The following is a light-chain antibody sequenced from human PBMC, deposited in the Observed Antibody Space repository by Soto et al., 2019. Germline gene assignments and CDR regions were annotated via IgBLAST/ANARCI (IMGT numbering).Light chain of an antibody. CDR1: QGISSY. V-gene: IGKV1-9*01. CDR2: AAS. J-gene: IGKJ2*01. CDR3: QQFNNYFGDT. Sequence: IQLTQSPSSLSASLGDRVTITCRASQGISSYLAWYQQKPGKAPRLLIYAASTLQNGVPSRFSGSGSGPAFTLTISSLQPEDFAPYYCQQFNNYFGDTFGQGTKLAIK.